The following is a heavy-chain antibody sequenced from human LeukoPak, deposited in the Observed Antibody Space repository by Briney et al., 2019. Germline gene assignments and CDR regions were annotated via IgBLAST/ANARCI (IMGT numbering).Heavy chain of an antibody. J-gene: IGHJ4*02. V-gene: IGHV3-23*01. CDR2: ISSSGGST. D-gene: IGHD6-19*01. Sequence: GGSLRLSCAASGFTSSNYAMTWVRQAPGKGLEWVSTISSSGGSTHYTESVKGRFTISRDNSKNTVYLQMNSLRAEDTAVFYCARGHSSGWFFFDYWGQGTLVTVSS. CDR3: ARGHSSGWFFFDY. CDR1: GFTSSNYA.